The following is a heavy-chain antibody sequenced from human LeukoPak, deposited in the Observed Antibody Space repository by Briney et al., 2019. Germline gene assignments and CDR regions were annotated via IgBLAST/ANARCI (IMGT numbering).Heavy chain of an antibody. CDR1: GFTFNNYW. Sequence: GGSLRLSCAASGFTFNNYWMHWVRQAPGKGLVWVSRINTDGSHTNYADSVKGRFTFSRDNAKNALYLQMNSLRAEDTAVYYCARIKVGATGIDYWGQGTLVTVSS. CDR3: ARIKVGATGIDY. CDR2: INTDGSHT. J-gene: IGHJ4*02. D-gene: IGHD1-26*01. V-gene: IGHV3-74*01.